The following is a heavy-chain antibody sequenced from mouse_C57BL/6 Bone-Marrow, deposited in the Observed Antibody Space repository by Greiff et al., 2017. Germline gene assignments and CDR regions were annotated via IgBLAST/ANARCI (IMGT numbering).Heavy chain of an antibody. CDR1: GYAFSSSW. Sequence: QVQLQQSGPELVKPGASVKISCKASGYAFSSSWMNWVQQRPGKGLEWIGRICPGDGDTNYNGKFKGKATLTADKSYSTAYMQLSSLTSEDSAVYFCAREGALLRYFLDYWGQGTTLTVSS. CDR3: AREGALLRYFLDY. CDR2: ICPGDGDT. D-gene: IGHD1-1*01. J-gene: IGHJ2*01. V-gene: IGHV1-82*01.